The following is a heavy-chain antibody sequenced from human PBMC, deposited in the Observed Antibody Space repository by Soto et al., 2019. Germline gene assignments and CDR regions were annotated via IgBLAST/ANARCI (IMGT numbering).Heavy chain of an antibody. J-gene: IGHJ6*02. V-gene: IGHV4-59*01. CDR2: IYYSGST. D-gene: IGHD2-21*02. CDR1: GGSISSYY. CDR3: ARGTAVTEDVPYYDGMDV. Sequence: QVQLQESGPGLVKPSETLSLTCTVSGGSISSYYWSWIRQPPGKGLEWIGYIYYSGSTNYNPSLKSRVTISVDTSKNQFSMKLSSVTAADTVVYYCARGTAVTEDVPYYDGMDVWGQGTTVTVSS.